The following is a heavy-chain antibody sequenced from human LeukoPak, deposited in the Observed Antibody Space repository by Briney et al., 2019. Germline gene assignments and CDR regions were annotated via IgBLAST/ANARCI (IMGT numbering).Heavy chain of an antibody. V-gene: IGHV1-69*13. J-gene: IGHJ2*01. CDR1: EGTFSSYA. CDR2: IIPIFGTA. Sequence: ASVKVSCKASEGTFSSYAISWVRQAPGQGLEWMGGIIPIFGTANYAQKFQGRVTITADESTSTAYMELSSLRSEDTAVYYCARGLDDSSGYYYASNDWYFDLWGRGTLVTVSS. D-gene: IGHD3-22*01. CDR3: ARGLDDSSGYYYASNDWYFDL.